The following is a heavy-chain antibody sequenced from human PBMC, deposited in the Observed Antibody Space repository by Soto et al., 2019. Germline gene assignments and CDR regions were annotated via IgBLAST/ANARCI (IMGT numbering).Heavy chain of an antibody. J-gene: IGHJ4*02. D-gene: IGHD1-26*01. Sequence: EVQLLESGGGLAQAGGSLRLSCAASGFDFRIYAMNWVRQAPGKGLEWVGVMIGDGTSWDYADSVRGRFTISRDNSKNTLYLQMNSLGAEDTAVYYCAKDLRPDGRYDFDYWGQGTLVTVSS. CDR1: GFDFRIYA. CDR3: AKDLRPDGRYDFDY. CDR2: MIGDGTSW. V-gene: IGHV3-23*01.